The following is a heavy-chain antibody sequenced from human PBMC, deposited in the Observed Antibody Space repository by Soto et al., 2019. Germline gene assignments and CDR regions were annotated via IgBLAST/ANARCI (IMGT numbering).Heavy chain of an antibody. CDR1: GASISGFY. D-gene: IGHD1-1*01. Sequence: PSETLSLTCTVSGASISGFYWSWIRKSAGKGREWIGRIYATGTTDYNPSLKCRVMMSVDTSKKQFSLKLRSVSAADTAVYYCARDGTTTFRDWFDPWGQGISVTVSS. CDR3: ARDGTTTFRDWFDP. CDR2: IYATGTT. V-gene: IGHV4-4*07. J-gene: IGHJ5*02.